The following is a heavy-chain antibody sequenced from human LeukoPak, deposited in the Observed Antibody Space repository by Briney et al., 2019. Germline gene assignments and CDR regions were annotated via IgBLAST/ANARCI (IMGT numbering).Heavy chain of an antibody. CDR2: IIPIFGTA. V-gene: IGHV1-69*06. Sequence: ASVKVSCKASGGTFSTYTINWVRQAPGQGLEWMGGIIPIFGTANYAQKFQGRVTITADKSTSTVYMELSSLRSEDTAVYYCARDAGTTFYSGMDVWGKGTTVTVSS. J-gene: IGHJ6*04. CDR1: GGTFSTYT. CDR3: ARDAGTTFYSGMDV. D-gene: IGHD1-1*01.